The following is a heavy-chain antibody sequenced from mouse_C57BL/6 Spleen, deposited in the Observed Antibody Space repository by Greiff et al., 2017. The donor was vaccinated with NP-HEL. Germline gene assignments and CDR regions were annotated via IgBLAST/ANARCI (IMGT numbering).Heavy chain of an antibody. V-gene: IGHV1-22*01. J-gene: IGHJ1*03. CDR2: INPNNGGT. D-gene: IGHD1-1*01. CDR1: GYTFTDYN. Sequence: VQLQQSGPELVKPGASVKMSCKASGYTFTDYNMHWVKQSHGKSLEWIGYINPNNGGTSYNQKFKGKATLTVNKSSSTAYMELRSLTSEDSAVYYCARIPTTVDWYFDVWGTGTTVTVSS. CDR3: ARIPTTVDWYFDV.